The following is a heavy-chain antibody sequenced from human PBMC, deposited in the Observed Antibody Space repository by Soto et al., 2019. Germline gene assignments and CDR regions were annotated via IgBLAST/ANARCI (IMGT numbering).Heavy chain of an antibody. CDR3: ARSRRSSPYFDV. J-gene: IGHJ4*02. D-gene: IGHD6-13*01. V-gene: IGHV5-51*01. CDR2: IYPGDHET. CDR1: GYTFSNFW. Sequence: PGESLKISCQCSGYTFSNFWIGWVRQLPGQGLEWMGIIYPGDHETRYSPSFLGKVTISAEKSINTAYLQWSSLEASDSAFYFCARSRRSSPYFDVWGQGALVTVSS.